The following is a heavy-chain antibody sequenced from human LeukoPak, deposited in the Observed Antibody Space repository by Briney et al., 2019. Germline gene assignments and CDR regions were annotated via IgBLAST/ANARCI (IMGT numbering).Heavy chain of an antibody. D-gene: IGHD5-24*01. CDR3: ARDRYGDGFAHFDY. J-gene: IGHJ4*02. V-gene: IGHV1-2*02. CDR2: ITPSGGT. CDR1: GYTFTSYS. Sequence: ASVKVSCKASGYTFTSYSMHWVRQAPGQGLEWMGWITPSGGTNYPQKFQGRVAITRDTSITTAYMDLSRLTSDDTAVYYCARDRYGDGFAHFDYWGQGALVAVSS.